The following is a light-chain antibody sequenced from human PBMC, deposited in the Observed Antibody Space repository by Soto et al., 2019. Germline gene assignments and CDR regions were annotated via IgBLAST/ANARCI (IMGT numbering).Light chain of an antibody. CDR1: SSNIGSNT. Sequence: QSVLTQPPSASGTPGQRVTISCSGSSSNIGSNTVNWYQQLPGTAPKLLIYSNNHRPSGGPDRFSGSRSGTSASLAISGLQSEDEADYYCAAWDDSRNGWVFGGGTKLTVL. CDR3: AAWDDSRNGWV. V-gene: IGLV1-44*01. CDR2: SNN. J-gene: IGLJ3*02.